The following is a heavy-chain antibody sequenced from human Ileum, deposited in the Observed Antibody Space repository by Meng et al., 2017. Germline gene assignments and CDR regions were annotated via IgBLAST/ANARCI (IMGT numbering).Heavy chain of an antibody. CDR1: GDSIRNGNW. CDR2: IYESGTT. CDR3: ARVSYNKGSPKFDS. V-gene: IGHV4-4*02. D-gene: IGHD1-14*01. J-gene: IGHJ4*02. Sequence: VKLEESGPELVKPSETLFLSCSVSGDSIRNGNWWSWVRQPPGKGLEWIGEIYESGTTNYNPSLKSRVTISVDKSKNEFSLKLSSVTAADTALYYCARVSYNKGSPKFDSWGQGTLVTVSS.